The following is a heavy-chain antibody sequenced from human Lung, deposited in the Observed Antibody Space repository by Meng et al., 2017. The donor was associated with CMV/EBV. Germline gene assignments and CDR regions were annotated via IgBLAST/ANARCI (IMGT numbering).Heavy chain of an antibody. J-gene: IGHJ4*02. CDR3: STMTTVSTSGGPFDY. D-gene: IGHD4-11*01. CDR1: GFTFSNAW. Sequence: GESLKISCAASGFTFSNAWMNWVRQAPGKGLEWVGRIKRITDGGTTDYAAPVKGKFTISRDDSLNTLYLQMSSLKTEDTAVYYCSTMTTVSTSGGPFDYWGQGXLVTVSS. CDR2: IKRITDGGTT. V-gene: IGHV3-15*01.